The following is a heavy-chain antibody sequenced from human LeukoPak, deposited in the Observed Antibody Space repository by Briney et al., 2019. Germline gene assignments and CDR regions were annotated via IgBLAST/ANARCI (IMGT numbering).Heavy chain of an antibody. D-gene: IGHD2-15*01. CDR3: AKDIWRWTFDF. Sequence: PGRSLRLSCAASGFTFSTNALSWVRQAPGKGLEWVSGLGGDGHTLYTDSVKGRFTISRDNSKNTLYLQMNSLRAEDMALYYCAKDIWRWTFDFWGPGTMVTVSS. V-gene: IGHV3-23*01. CDR1: GFTFSTNA. J-gene: IGHJ3*01. CDR2: LGGDGHT.